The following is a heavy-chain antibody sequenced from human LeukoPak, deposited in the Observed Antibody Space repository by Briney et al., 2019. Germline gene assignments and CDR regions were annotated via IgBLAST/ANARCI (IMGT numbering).Heavy chain of an antibody. CDR1: GFIFSSDW. CDR3: ARAGLPVYYYYMDV. CDR2: MNSDGSRT. Sequence: GVSLRLFCAASGFIFSSDWMHWVRQAPGKGLVWVSRMNSDGSRTSYADSVKGRFTISRDNAKNTLYLQMNSLRAEDTAVYYCARAGLPVYYYYMDVWGKGTTVTVSS. V-gene: IGHV3-74*01. J-gene: IGHJ6*03.